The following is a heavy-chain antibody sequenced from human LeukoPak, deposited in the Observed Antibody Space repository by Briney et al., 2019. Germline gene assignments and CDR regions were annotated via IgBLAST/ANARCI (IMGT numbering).Heavy chain of an antibody. CDR2: ISGSGGST. CDR1: GFTFSSYA. J-gene: IGHJ3*02. D-gene: IGHD3-22*01. Sequence: GGSLRLSCAASGFTFSSYAMSWVRQAPGKGLEWVSAISGSGGSTYYADSVKGRFTISRDNSKNTLYLQMNSLRAEDTAVYYCAREVEYYYDSSGYYYNAFDIWGQGTMVTVSS. V-gene: IGHV3-23*01. CDR3: AREVEYYYDSSGYYYNAFDI.